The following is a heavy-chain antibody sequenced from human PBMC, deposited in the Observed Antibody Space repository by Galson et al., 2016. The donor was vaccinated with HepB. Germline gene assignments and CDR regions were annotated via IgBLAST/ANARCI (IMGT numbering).Heavy chain of an antibody. J-gene: IGHJ4*02. CDR3: ARMDPALISGFDY. D-gene: IGHD2-15*01. Sequence: TLSLTCTVSGGSISSGNYYWSWVRQPPGKRLEWIGDIYYSGTTNYKPSLKSRVTISVDTSKNQFSLRLSSVTAADTAVYYCARMDPALISGFDYWGQGTLVTVSS. CDR1: GGSISSGNYY. CDR2: IYYSGTT. V-gene: IGHV4-61*01.